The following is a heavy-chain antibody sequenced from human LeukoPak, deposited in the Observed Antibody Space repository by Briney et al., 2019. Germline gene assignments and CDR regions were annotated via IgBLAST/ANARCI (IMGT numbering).Heavy chain of an antibody. Sequence: GGSLRLSCAASGFTFSSYAMSWVRQAPGKGLEWVSAISGSGGSTYYADSVKGRFTISRDNSKNTLYLQMNSLRAEDTAVYYCAKGYGSGSYYPFNNWFDPWGQGTLVTVSS. J-gene: IGHJ5*02. CDR2: ISGSGGST. CDR1: GFTFSSYA. V-gene: IGHV3-23*01. CDR3: AKGYGSGSYYPFNNWFDP. D-gene: IGHD3-10*01.